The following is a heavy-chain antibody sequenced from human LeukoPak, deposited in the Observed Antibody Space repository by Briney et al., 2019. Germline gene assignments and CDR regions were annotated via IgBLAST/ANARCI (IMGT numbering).Heavy chain of an antibody. V-gene: IGHV4-39*02. CDR3: SRENGAFSPFGY. CDR1: GDPITSTTYY. CDR2: IYYTGST. Sequence: SETLSLTCTVSGDPITSTTYYWGWLRQPPGRGLEWIATIYYTGSTNYNPSLKSRVTISVDTSKNQFSLKLTSVTAADTAVYYCSRENGAFSPFGYWGQGILVTV. D-gene: IGHD2-8*01. J-gene: IGHJ4*02.